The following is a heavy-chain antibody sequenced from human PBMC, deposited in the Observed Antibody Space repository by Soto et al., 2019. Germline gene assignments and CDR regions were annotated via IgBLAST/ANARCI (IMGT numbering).Heavy chain of an antibody. CDR2: IYWDDDR. V-gene: IGHV2-5*02. D-gene: IGHD3-16*02. CDR3: AHIMNTYGGVIGLDAFDN. CDR1: GFSLNTRGVG. Sequence: SGPTLVNPTQTLTLTCTFSGFSLNTRGVGVGWIRQPPGKALEWLAVIYWDDDRRYSPSLNSRLTITKDTSRNQVVLTMTNMDPVDTATYYCAHIMNTYGGVIGLDAFDNWGQGTMVTVSS. J-gene: IGHJ3*02.